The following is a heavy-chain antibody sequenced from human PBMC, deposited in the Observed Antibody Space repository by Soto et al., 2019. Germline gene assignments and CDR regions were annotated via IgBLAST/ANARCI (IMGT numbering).Heavy chain of an antibody. CDR3: AKDIHYGSGSYYSYYYYGMDV. Sequence: GGSLRLSCAASGFTFSSYGMHWVRQAPGKGLEWVAVISYDGSNKYYADSVKGRFTISRDNSKNTLYLQMNSLRAEDTAVYYCAKDIHYGSGSYYSYYYYGMDVWGQGTTVTVSS. D-gene: IGHD3-10*01. CDR2: ISYDGSNK. J-gene: IGHJ6*02. CDR1: GFTFSSYG. V-gene: IGHV3-30*18.